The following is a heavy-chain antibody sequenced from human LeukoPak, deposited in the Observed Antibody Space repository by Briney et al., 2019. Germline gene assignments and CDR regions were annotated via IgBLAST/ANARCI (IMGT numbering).Heavy chain of an antibody. CDR3: ARDQYYHDPSSYYAYY. V-gene: IGHV3-33*08. Sequence: GGSLRLSCAASGFTFSSYGMNWVRQAPGKGLEWVAVIWYDGDNRYCADSVKGRFTISRDECKNTLYLHMNSVRAEDTAVYHCARDQYYHDPSSYYAYYWGKGTLVTVSS. J-gene: IGHJ4*02. D-gene: IGHD3-22*01. CDR2: IWYDGDNR. CDR1: GFTFSSYG.